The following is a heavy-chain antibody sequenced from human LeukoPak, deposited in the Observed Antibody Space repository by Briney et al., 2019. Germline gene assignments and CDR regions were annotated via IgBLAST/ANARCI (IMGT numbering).Heavy chain of an antibody. J-gene: IGHJ4*02. Sequence: GASVKVSCNASGYTFTKYFMHWLRQAPGQGLEWIGLINPPVGSTSYAQKFQGRVTTTRDTSTSTFYMDLSSLRSEDTAVYYCARRFAEQWLDYFDYWGQGTLVTVSS. V-gene: IGHV1-46*01. CDR2: INPPVGST. CDR3: ARRFAEQWLDYFDY. CDR1: GYTFTKYF. D-gene: IGHD6-19*01.